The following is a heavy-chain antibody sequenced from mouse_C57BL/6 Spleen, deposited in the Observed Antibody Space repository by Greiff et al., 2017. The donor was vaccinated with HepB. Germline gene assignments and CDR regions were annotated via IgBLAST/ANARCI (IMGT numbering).Heavy chain of an antibody. D-gene: IGHD1-1*01. CDR2: IDPETGGT. J-gene: IGHJ2*01. CDR1: GYTFTDYE. V-gene: IGHV1-15*01. Sequence: QVHVKQSGAELVRPGASVTLSCKASGYTFTDYEMHWVKQTPVHGLEWIGAIDPETGGTAYNQKFKGKAILTADKSSSTAYMELRSLTSEDSAVYYCTRGPVEDFDYWGQGTTLTVSS. CDR3: TRGPVEDFDY.